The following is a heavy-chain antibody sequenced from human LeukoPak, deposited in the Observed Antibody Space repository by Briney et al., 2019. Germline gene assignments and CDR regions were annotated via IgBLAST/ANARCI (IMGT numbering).Heavy chain of an antibody. D-gene: IGHD4-17*01. CDR3: CKQNYGDYAFDI. V-gene: IGHV4-30-4*01. Sequence: PSETLSLTCTVSRGSISSGDYYWSWIRRPPGKGLEWIGYIRYSGSTYHNPSLKSRVTISVDTSKNQFSLKLSSVTAADTAVYYCCKQNYGDYAFDIWGPGTMVTVS. CDR1: RGSISSGDYY. CDR2: IRYSGST. J-gene: IGHJ3*02.